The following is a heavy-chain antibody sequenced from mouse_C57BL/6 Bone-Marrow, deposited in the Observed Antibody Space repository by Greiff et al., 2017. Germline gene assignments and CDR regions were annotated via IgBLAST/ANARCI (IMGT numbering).Heavy chain of an antibody. Sequence: VQLQQSGPELVKPGASVKISCKASGYAFSSSWMNWVKQRPGKGLEWIGRLYPGDGDTNYKGQCKGKATLTADKSSSTAYMQLSSLTSEDSAVYFWARGYDYDVGFAYWGKGTLVTVSA. CDR1: GYAFSSSW. CDR3: ARGYDYDVGFAY. V-gene: IGHV1-82*01. CDR2: LYPGDGDT. D-gene: IGHD2-4*01. J-gene: IGHJ3*01.